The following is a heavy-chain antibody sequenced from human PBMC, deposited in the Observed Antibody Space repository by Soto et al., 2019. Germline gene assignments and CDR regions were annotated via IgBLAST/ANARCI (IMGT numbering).Heavy chain of an antibody. J-gene: IGHJ4*02. CDR2: ISHDGNIK. CDR1: GFSFSSYA. D-gene: IGHD3-3*01. V-gene: IGHV3-30*18. CDR3: AKELAYGDFWRGLEY. Sequence: QVQLVESGGGVVQPGRSLRLSCAASGFSFSSYAMHWVRQAPGKGLEWVAIISHDGNIKRYADFVEGRFIVFRDNSNNNLWLQRESLKTYETAVYYCAKELAYGDFWRGLEYWGQGTLVTVAS.